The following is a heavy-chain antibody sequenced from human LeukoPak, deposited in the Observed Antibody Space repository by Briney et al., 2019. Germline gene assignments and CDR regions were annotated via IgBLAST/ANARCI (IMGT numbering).Heavy chain of an antibody. CDR3: ARLWSRGDAFDI. CDR2: INPNSGDT. V-gene: IGHV1-2*02. Sequence: ASVKVSCRASGYTFTGYYMHWVRQAPGQGLEWMGWINPNSGDTNYAQNFQGRVTLTRDTSISTAYMELSGLRSDDSAVYYCARLWSRGDAFDIWGQGTMVTVSS. J-gene: IGHJ3*02. CDR1: GYTFTGYY. D-gene: IGHD3-10*01.